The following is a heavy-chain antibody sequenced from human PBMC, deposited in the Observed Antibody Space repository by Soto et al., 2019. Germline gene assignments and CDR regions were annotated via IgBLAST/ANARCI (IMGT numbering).Heavy chain of an antibody. Sequence: GGSLRLSCAASGFTFSIYSMNWVRQAPGKGLEWVSYISSSSSTIHYADSVKGRFTISRDNAKNSLYLQMNSLRAEDTAVYYCARDEGSSSWLNFWGQGTLVTVSS. J-gene: IGHJ4*02. V-gene: IGHV3-48*01. D-gene: IGHD6-13*01. CDR3: ARDEGSSSWLNF. CDR1: GFTFSIYS. CDR2: ISSSSSTI.